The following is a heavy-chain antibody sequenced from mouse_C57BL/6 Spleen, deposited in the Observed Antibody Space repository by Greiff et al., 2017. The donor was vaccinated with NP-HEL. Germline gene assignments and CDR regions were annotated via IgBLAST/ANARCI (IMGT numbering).Heavy chain of an antibody. V-gene: IGHV1-64*01. D-gene: IGHD2-2*01. J-gene: IGHJ3*01. CDR2: IHPNSGST. CDR1: GYTFTSYW. Sequence: QVQLQQPGAELVKPGASVKLSCKASGYTFTSYWMHWVKQRPGQGLEWIGMIHPNSGSTNYNEKFKSKATLTVDKSSSTAYMQLSSLTSEDSAVYYCARPLYGYDGDGWFAYWGQGTLVTVSA. CDR3: ARPLYGYDGDGWFAY.